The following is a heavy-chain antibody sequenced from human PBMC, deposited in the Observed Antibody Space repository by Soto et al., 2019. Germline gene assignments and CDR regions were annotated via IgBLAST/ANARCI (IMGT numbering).Heavy chain of an antibody. CDR3: ARQTYYYDSSGYRGDAFDI. CDR2: TRNKANSYPT. Sequence: EVQLVESGGGLVQPGGSLRLSCAASGFTFSDHYMDWVRQAPGKGLEWVGRTRNKANSYPTEYAASVKGRFTISRDDSKNSLYLQMNSLKTEDTAVYYCARQTYYYDSSGYRGDAFDIWGQGTMVTVSS. V-gene: IGHV3-72*01. J-gene: IGHJ3*02. CDR1: GFTFSDHY. D-gene: IGHD3-22*01.